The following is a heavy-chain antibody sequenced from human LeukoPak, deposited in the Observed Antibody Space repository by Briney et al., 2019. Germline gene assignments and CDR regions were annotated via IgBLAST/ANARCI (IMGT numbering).Heavy chain of an antibody. CDR2: ISSSSSYI. CDR3: ARELYYYDSSGYEN. CDR1: GFTFSSYS. J-gene: IGHJ4*02. Sequence: GGSLRLSCAASGFTFSSYSMNWVRQAPGKGLEWVSSISSSSSYIYYADSVKGRFTISRDNAKNSLYLQMNSLRAEDTAVHYCARELYYYDSSGYENWGQGTLVTVSS. D-gene: IGHD3-22*01. V-gene: IGHV3-21*01.